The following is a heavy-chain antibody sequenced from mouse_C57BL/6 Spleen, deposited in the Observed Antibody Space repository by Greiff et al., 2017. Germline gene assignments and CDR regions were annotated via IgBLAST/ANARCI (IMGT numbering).Heavy chain of an antibody. D-gene: IGHD2-4*01. CDR3: ARSGDYEAWFAY. Sequence: QVQLQQPGAELVMPGASVKLSCKASGYTFTSYWMHWVKQRPGQGLEWIGEIDPSDSYTNYNQKFKRKSTFTVDKSSSTAYMQLSSLSSEDSAVYYCARSGDYEAWFAYWGQGTLVTVSA. CDR2: IDPSDSYT. CDR1: GYTFTSYW. J-gene: IGHJ3*01. V-gene: IGHV1-69*01.